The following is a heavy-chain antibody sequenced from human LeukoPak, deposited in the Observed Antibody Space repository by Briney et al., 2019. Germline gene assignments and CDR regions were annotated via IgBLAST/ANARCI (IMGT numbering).Heavy chain of an antibody. Sequence: GGSLRLSCAASGFTFSTYGMNWVRQAPGKGLEWVAFIRYDESNKSYADSVKGRFTISRDNSKNTLYLQMNSLRAEDTAVYYCAKCWTYYYDSSGYGFDPWGQGALVTVSS. CDR3: AKCWTYYYDSSGYGFDP. CDR1: GFTFSTYG. CDR2: IRYDESNK. J-gene: IGHJ5*02. D-gene: IGHD3-22*01. V-gene: IGHV3-30*02.